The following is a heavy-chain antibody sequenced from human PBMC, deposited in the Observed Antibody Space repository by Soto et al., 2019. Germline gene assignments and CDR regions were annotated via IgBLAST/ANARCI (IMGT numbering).Heavy chain of an antibody. D-gene: IGHD4-17*01. CDR1: GFTFTSSA. CDR2: IVVGSGNT. CDR3: AAASHDYGDYYYYYGMDV. J-gene: IGHJ6*02. V-gene: IGHV1-58*01. Sequence: SVKVSCKASGFTFTSSAVQWVRQARGQRLEWIGWIVVGSGNTNYAQKFQERVTITRDMSTSTAYMELSSLRSEDTAVYYCAAASHDYGDYYYYYGMDVWGQGTTVTVSS.